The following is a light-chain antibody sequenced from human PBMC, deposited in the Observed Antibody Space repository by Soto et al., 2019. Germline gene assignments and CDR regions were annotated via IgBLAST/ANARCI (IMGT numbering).Light chain of an antibody. J-gene: IGLJ1*01. CDR3: SSYTSSSTLVV. V-gene: IGLV2-14*01. CDR1: SIDVGGYNY. Sequence: QSALTQPASMSGSPGQSITISCTGTSIDVGGYNYVSWCQQHPGKAPKLMIYDVSNRPSGVSNRFSGSKSGNTASLTISGLQAEDEADYYCSSYTSSSTLVVFGTGTKLTVL. CDR2: DVS.